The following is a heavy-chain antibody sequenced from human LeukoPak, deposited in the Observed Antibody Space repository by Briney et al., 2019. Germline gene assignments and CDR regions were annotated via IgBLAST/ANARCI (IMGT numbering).Heavy chain of an antibody. Sequence: GGSLRLSCAASGFTFSSYWMHWVRQAPGKGLVWVSRINSDGSSTSYADSVKGRFTISRDNAKNTLDLQMNSLRAEDTAVYYCAREVGGYRSGWYSYWGQGTLVTVSS. CDR1: GFTFSSYW. D-gene: IGHD6-19*01. V-gene: IGHV3-74*01. CDR2: INSDGSST. J-gene: IGHJ4*02. CDR3: AREVGGYRSGWYSY.